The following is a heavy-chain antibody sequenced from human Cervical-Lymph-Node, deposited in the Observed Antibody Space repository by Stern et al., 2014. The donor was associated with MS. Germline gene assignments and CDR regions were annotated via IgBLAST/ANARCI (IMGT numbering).Heavy chain of an antibody. J-gene: IGHJ4*02. CDR1: GYTFTSYW. CDR2: IFPCGSDI. V-gene: IGHV5-51*01. CDR3: ARQRYFDY. Sequence: EVQLVQSGPEVKRPGESLKISCQASGYTFTSYWIGWVRQMPGKGLEWIAIIFPCGSDISYSPSFKGQVTISADKSSSTAYLQWNDLKASDTAIYYCARQRYFDYWGQGTLVTVSS.